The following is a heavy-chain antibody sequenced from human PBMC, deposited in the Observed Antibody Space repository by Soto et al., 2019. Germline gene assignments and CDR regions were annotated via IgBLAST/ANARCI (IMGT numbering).Heavy chain of an antibody. CDR3: ARGLRPAYGSGSYYPFDY. D-gene: IGHD3-10*01. J-gene: IGHJ4*02. CDR1: GGSFSGYY. CDR2: INHSGST. Sequence: TSETLSLTCAVYGGSFSGYYWSWIRQPPGKGLEWIGEINHSGSTNYNPSLKSRVTISVDTSKNQFSLKLSSVTAADTAVYYCARGLRPAYGSGSYYPFDYWGQGTPVTVSS. V-gene: IGHV4-34*01.